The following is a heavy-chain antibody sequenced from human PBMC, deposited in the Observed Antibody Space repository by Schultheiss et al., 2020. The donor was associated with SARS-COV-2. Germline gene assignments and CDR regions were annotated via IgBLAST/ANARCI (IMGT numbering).Heavy chain of an antibody. CDR1: GGSISSYY. CDR3: ARVGRDYDSLSYFDY. D-gene: IGHD3-22*01. V-gene: IGHV4-59*01. Sequence: SQTLSLTCTVSGGSISSYYWSWIRQPPGKGLEWIGYIYYSGSTNYNPSLKSRVTISVDTSKNQFSLKLSSVTAADTAVYYCARVGRDYDSLSYFDYWGQGTLVTVSS. J-gene: IGHJ4*02. CDR2: IYYSGST.